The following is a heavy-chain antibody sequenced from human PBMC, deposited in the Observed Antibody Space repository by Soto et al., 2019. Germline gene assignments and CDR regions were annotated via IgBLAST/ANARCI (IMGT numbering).Heavy chain of an antibody. D-gene: IGHD3-22*01. CDR1: GGTFSSYA. Sequence: SVKVSCKASGGTFSSYAISWVRQAPGQGLEWMGGIIPIFGTANYAQKFQGRVTITADESTSTAYMELSSLRSEDTAVYYCAGDSSGYYFFDYWGQGTLVTVSS. CDR2: IIPIFGTA. J-gene: IGHJ4*02. CDR3: AGDSSGYYFFDY. V-gene: IGHV1-69*13.